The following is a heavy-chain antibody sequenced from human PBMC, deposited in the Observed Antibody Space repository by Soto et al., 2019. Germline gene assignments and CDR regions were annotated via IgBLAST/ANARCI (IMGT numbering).Heavy chain of an antibody. V-gene: IGHV4-31*03. CDR3: ARAYDSSGIDWYFDL. CDR2: IYYSGST. D-gene: IGHD3-22*01. CDR1: GGYISSGGYY. Sequence: QVQLQESGPGLVKPSQTLSLTCTVSGGYISSGGYYWSWIRQHPGKGLEWIGYIYYSGSTYYNPSLKSRVTISVDTSKNQFSLKLSSVTAAYTAVYYCARAYDSSGIDWYFDLWGRGTLVTVSS. J-gene: IGHJ2*01.